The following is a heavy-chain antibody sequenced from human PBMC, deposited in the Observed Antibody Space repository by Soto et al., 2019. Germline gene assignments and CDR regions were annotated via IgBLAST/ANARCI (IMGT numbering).Heavy chain of an antibody. CDR3: ARGPWSNSGTYYFF. J-gene: IGHJ4*01. D-gene: IGHD1-26*01. CDR1: GGSLKSGGYY. V-gene: IGHV4-34*01. Sequence: SETLSLTCTVSGGSLKSGGYYLNWIRQPPGKGLEWIGELNHGGISNYNPSLRSRATISVDTSKNQFFLNLTSVTAADTAVYYCARGPWSNSGTYYFFWSQGTLVTVSS. CDR2: LNHGGIS.